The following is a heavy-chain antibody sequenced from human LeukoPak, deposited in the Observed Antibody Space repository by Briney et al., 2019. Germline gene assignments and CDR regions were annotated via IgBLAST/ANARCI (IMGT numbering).Heavy chain of an antibody. V-gene: IGHV1-2*06. J-gene: IGHJ4*02. Sequence: GASVKVSCKASGYTFTGYYIHWVRQAPGQGLEWMGRINPNSDDTNYAQRFQGRVTMTRDTSISTAYMEPSRLRSDDTAVYYCARSPNYSDSSGYYYVSDSWGQGTLVTVSS. CDR1: GYTFTGYY. CDR3: ARSPNYSDSSGYYYVSDS. D-gene: IGHD3-22*01. CDR2: INPNSDDT.